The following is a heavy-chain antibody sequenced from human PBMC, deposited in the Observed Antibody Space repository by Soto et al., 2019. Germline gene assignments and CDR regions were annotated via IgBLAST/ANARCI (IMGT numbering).Heavy chain of an antibody. J-gene: IGHJ4*02. CDR3: ASSYDYIWGSYRYRSPLFDY. Sequence: PSETLSLTCTVSGGSISSSSYYWGWIRQPPGKGLEWIGSIYYSGSTYYNPSLKSRVTISVDTSKNQFSLKLSSVTAADTAVYYCASSYDYIWGSYRYRSPLFDYWGQGTLVTVSS. V-gene: IGHV4-39*01. D-gene: IGHD3-16*02. CDR1: GGSISSSSYY. CDR2: IYYSGST.